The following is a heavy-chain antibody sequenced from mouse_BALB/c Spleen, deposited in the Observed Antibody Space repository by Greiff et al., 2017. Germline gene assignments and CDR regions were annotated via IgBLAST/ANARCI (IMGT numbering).Heavy chain of an antibody. CDR3: ARGQGLGAMDY. D-gene: IGHD4-1*01. J-gene: IGHJ4*01. CDR1: GFTFSSYA. CDR2: ISSGGST. V-gene: IGHV5-6-5*01. Sequence: EVQLVESGGGLVKPGGSLKLSCAASGFTFSSYAMSWVRQTPEKRLEWVASISSGGSTYYPDSVKGRFTISRDNARNILYLQMSSLRSEDTAMYYCARGQGLGAMDYWGQGTSVTVSS.